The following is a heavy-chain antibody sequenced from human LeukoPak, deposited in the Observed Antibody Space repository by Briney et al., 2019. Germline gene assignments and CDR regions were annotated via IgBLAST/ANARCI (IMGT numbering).Heavy chain of an antibody. CDR3: SKNTGVWSLDY. CDR2: INPNTGDT. D-gene: IGHD2-8*02. V-gene: IGHV1-2*02. J-gene: IGHJ4*02. Sequence: PGASVKLSCKASGYTFTYYYIHWVRQAPGQGLEWMGRINPNTGDTNYAQKVQGRVTMSRDKSISTVYLQLTGLRSDDTAVYYCSKNTGVWSLDYWGQGTLVTVSS. CDR1: GYTFTYYY.